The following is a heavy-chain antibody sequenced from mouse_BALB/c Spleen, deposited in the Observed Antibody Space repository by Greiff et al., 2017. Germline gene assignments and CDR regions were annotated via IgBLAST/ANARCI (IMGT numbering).Heavy chain of an antibody. CDR3: TRLLSYAMDY. J-gene: IGHJ4*01. V-gene: IGHV1-5*01. CDR1: GYSFTSYW. D-gene: IGHD2-1*01. Sequence: VQLQQSGTVLARPGASLKMSCKASGYSFTSYWMHWVKQRPGQGLEWIGAIYPGNSDTSYNQKFKGKAKLTAVTSASTAYMELSSLTNEDSAVYYCTRLLSYAMDYWGQGTSVTVSS. CDR2: IYPGNSDT.